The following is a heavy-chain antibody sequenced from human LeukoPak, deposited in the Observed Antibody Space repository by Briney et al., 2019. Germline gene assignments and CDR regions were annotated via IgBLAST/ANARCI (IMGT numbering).Heavy chain of an antibody. Sequence: ASVKVSCKASGYTFTSYYMHWVRQAPGQGLECMGIINPSGGSTSYAQKFQGRVTMTRDTSTSTVYMELSSLRSEDTAVYYCARAGSGSYPGPYYYYYGMDVWGQGTTVTVSS. CDR1: GYTFTSYY. CDR3: ARAGSGSYPGPYYYYYGMDV. V-gene: IGHV1-46*01. D-gene: IGHD3-10*01. J-gene: IGHJ6*02. CDR2: INPSGGST.